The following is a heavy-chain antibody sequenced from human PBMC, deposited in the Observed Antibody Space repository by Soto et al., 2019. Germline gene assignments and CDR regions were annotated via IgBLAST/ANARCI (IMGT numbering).Heavy chain of an antibody. D-gene: IGHD3-10*01. Sequence: SLRLSCAASGFTFSSYAMSWVRQAPGKGLEWVSGISGNGGSTYYADSVKGRFTISRDNSKNTLYLQMNSLRAEDTAVYYCAKAITKRGYYFDYWGQGTLVTVSS. J-gene: IGHJ4*01. CDR1: GFTFSSYA. CDR2: ISGNGGST. CDR3: AKAITKRGYYFDY. V-gene: IGHV3-23*01.